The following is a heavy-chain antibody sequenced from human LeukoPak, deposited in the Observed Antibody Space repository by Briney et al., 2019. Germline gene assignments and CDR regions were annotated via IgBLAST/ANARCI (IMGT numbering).Heavy chain of an antibody. CDR2: ISAYNGNT. CDR1: GYTFTSYG. Sequence: ASVKVSCKASGYTFTSYGISWVRRAPGQGLEWMGWISAYNGNTHYAQKLQGRVTMTTDTSTSTAYMELRSLRSDDTAVYYCARDHYGSGSPVYWGQGTLVTVSS. D-gene: IGHD3-10*01. V-gene: IGHV1-18*01. J-gene: IGHJ4*02. CDR3: ARDHYGSGSPVY.